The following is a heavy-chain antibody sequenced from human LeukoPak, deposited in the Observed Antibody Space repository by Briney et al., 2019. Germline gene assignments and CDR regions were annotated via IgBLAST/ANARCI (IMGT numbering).Heavy chain of an antibody. CDR2: INWNGGST. V-gene: IGHV3-20*04. D-gene: IGHD2-15*01. CDR3: ATDHCSGGSCYERENY. CDR1: GFTFDDYG. J-gene: IGHJ4*02. Sequence: GGSLRLSCAASGFTFDDYGMSWARQAPGKGLEWVSGINWNGGSTGYADSVKGRFTISRDNAKNSLYLQMNSLRAEDTALYYCATDHCSGGSCYERENYWGQGTLVTVSS.